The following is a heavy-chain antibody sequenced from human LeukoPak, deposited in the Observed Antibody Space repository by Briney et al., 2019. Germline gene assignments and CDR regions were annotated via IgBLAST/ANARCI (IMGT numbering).Heavy chain of an antibody. CDR2: IYYSGST. CDR1: GGSISSHY. Sequence: SETLSLTCTVSGGSISSHYWSRIRQPPGKGLEWIGYIYYSGSTNYSPSLKSRVTISVDTSKNQFSLKLSSVTAADAAVYYCARDTGSGARGVDYWGQGTLVTVSS. D-gene: IGHD3-10*01. CDR3: ARDTGSGARGVDY. J-gene: IGHJ4*02. V-gene: IGHV4-59*11.